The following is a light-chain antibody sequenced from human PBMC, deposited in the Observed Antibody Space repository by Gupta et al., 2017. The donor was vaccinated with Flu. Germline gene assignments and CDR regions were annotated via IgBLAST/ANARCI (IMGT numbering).Light chain of an antibody. CDR2: GAS. CDR1: QSFSNN. Sequence: PATLSVSPGESATLSCRASQSFSNNLAWYQQRPGQAPRLLIYGASTRATGIPARFSGSGSGTEFTLAINSLQSEDFAVYYCQQYYTRPETFGPGTKVEIK. J-gene: IGKJ1*01. CDR3: QQYYTRPET. V-gene: IGKV3-15*01.